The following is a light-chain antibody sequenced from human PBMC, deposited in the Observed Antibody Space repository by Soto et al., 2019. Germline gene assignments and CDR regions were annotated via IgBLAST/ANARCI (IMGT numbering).Light chain of an antibody. Sequence: DIQMTQSPSTLSASVGDRVTITCQASQSITNWLAWYQQKPGKAPKLLIYKASTLESGVPSRFSGSGSGTEFTLTISSLQPDDFASYSCQQYNDYYPLTFGGGTKVDI. V-gene: IGKV1-5*03. CDR3: QQYNDYYPLT. J-gene: IGKJ4*01. CDR1: QSITNW. CDR2: KAS.